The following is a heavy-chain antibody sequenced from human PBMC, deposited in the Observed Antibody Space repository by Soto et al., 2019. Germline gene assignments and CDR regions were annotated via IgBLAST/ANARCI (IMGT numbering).Heavy chain of an antibody. D-gene: IGHD6-19*01. Sequence: GGSLRLSCAASGFTFTNAWMNWVRQAPGKGLEWVGRIKTKTDGGTTDYAAPVKGRFTISRDDSENTLYLQMNSLKTEDTAVYYCSTSTSSGWYFDYWGQGTLVTVSS. CDR1: GFTFTNAW. CDR3: STSTSSGWYFDY. J-gene: IGHJ4*02. CDR2: IKTKTDGGTT. V-gene: IGHV3-15*07.